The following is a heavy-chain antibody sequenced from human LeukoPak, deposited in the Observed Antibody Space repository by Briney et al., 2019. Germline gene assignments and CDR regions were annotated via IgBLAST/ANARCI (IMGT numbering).Heavy chain of an antibody. J-gene: IGHJ3*02. V-gene: IGHV1-46*01. CDR1: GYTFTMYY. Sequence: ASVKVSCKASGYTFTMYYIHWVRQAPGQGLEWMGMINPSDGATTYAQRFQGRVTVTRDMSTTTVYMELSSLRSEDTAVYYCARGGSRGAFDIWAKGQWSPSLQ. CDR3: ARGGSRGAFDI. CDR2: INPSDGAT. D-gene: IGHD3-16*01.